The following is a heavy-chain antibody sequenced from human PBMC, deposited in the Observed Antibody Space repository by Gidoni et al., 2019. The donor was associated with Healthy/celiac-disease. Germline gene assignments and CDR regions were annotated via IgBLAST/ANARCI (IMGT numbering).Heavy chain of an antibody. CDR3: ARDRYENDAFDI. CDR2: ISSSSIYR. CDR1: GFTFSSYS. V-gene: IGHV3-21*01. D-gene: IGHD2-2*01. Sequence: EVQLVESGGGLVKPGGSLRLSCAASGFTFSSYSMNWVRPAPGKGLECVSSISSSSIYRDYADSVKGRFTISRDNAKNSLYLQINSLRAEDAAVYYCARDRYENDAFDIWGQGTMVTVSS. J-gene: IGHJ3*02.